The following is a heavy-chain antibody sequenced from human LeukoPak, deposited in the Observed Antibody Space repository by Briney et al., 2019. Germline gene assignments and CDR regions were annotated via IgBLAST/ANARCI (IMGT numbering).Heavy chain of an antibody. CDR2: IYTSGST. CDR3: ATTTYYYDSSGYYFLDY. V-gene: IGHV4-4*07. Sequence: KPSETLSLTCTVSGDSIGSYYWSWIRQPAGKGLEWIGRIYTSGSTNYNPSLKSRVTMSVDTSKNQFSLELSSVTAADTAVYYCATTTYYYDSSGYYFLDYWGQGTLVTVPS. CDR1: GDSIGSYY. J-gene: IGHJ4*02. D-gene: IGHD3-22*01.